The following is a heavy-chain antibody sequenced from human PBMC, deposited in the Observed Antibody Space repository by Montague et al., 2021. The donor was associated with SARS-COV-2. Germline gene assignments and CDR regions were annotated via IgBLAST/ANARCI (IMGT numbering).Heavy chain of an antibody. CDR3: ASNMIFGVLIPYYYYYYMDV. Sequence: SLRLSCAASGFTFNSYAMHWVRQAPGKGLQWVAVISYDGSNKYYADSVKGRFTISRDNSKNTLYLQMNSLRAGDTAVYYCASNMIFGVLIPYYYYYYMDVWGKGTTVPVSS. V-gene: IGHV3-30*04. J-gene: IGHJ6*03. CDR2: ISYDGSNK. CDR1: GFTFNSYA. D-gene: IGHD3/OR15-3a*01.